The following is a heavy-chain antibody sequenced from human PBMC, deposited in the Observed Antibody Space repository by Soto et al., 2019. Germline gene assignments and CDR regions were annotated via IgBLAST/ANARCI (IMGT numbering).Heavy chain of an antibody. J-gene: IGHJ4*02. V-gene: IGHV3-49*03. CDR2: VRSKPYGGTT. CDR1: GFTFGDYA. D-gene: IGHD3-3*02. CDR3: ARATLGLAFTSFDS. Sequence: VQLVESGGGLVEPGRSLRLSCTASGFTFGDYAMSWFRQAPGKGLEWVGFVRSKPYGGTTQYAASVKGRFTISSDDSKSSAYRQMNSLETEDTAVYYCARATLGLAFTSFDSLVQGTLFTVSS.